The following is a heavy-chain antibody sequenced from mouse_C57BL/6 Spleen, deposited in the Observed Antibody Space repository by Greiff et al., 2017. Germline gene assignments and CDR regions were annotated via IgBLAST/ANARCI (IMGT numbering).Heavy chain of an antibody. CDR3: ARDLYAMDY. J-gene: IGHJ4*01. Sequence: EVKVVESGPELVKPGASVKIPCKASGYTFTDYNMDWVKQSHGKSLEWIGDINPNNGGTIYNQKFKGKATLTVDKSSSTAYMELRSLTSEDTAVYYCARDLYAMDYWGQGTSVTVSS. CDR2: INPNNGGT. CDR1: GYTFTDYN. V-gene: IGHV1-18*01.